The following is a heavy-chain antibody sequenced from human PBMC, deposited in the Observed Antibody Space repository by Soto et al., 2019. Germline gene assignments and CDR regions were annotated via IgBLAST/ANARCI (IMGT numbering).Heavy chain of an antibody. CDR2: IIPILGIA. D-gene: IGHD1-1*01. Sequence: QVQLVQSGAEVKKPGSSVKVSCKASGGTFSSYTISWVRQAPGQGLEWMGRIIPILGIANYAQKFQGRVTITADKSTSTAYMELSSLRSEDTAVYYCARESGQGTAFDIWGQGTMVTVSS. CDR3: ARESGQGTAFDI. V-gene: IGHV1-69*08. J-gene: IGHJ3*02. CDR1: GGTFSSYT.